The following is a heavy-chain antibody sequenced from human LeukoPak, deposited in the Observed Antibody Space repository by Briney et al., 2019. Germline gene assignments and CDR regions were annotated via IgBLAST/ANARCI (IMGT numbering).Heavy chain of an antibody. J-gene: IGHJ4*02. CDR2: FVPSGST. D-gene: IGHD6-13*01. CDR1: GASIRNYY. Sequence: SETLSLTCAVSGASIRNYYWSWIRQPAGKGLEWIGRFVPSGSTNYNPSLKSRVTMSVDTSKSQLSLKLNSVTAADTAVYYCAKEGAAPGPDFDYWGQGTLVIVSS. CDR3: AKEGAAPGPDFDY. V-gene: IGHV4-4*07.